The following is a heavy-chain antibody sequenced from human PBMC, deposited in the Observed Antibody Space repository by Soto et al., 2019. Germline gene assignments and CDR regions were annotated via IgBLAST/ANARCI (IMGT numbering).Heavy chain of an antibody. CDR3: ARDIKWSLPYNYGMDV. CDR2: ISSSSTII. D-gene: IGHD2-21*02. V-gene: IGHV3-48*02. J-gene: IGHJ6*02. Sequence: EVQLVESGGGLVQPGGSLRLSCAVSGFSFSSYNMNWVRQAPGKGLEWVSYISSSSTIIYYADSVKGRFTISRDNAENXLDLQMNSLRDEDTAVYYCARDIKWSLPYNYGMDVWGQGTTVTVSS. CDR1: GFSFSSYN.